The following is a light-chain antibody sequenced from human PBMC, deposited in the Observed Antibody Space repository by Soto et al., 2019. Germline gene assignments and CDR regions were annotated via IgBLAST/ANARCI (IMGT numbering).Light chain of an antibody. Sequence: IQLTQSPSSLSASVGDRVALTCRASQDINNYLAWYQQKPGKAPKLLIFAASTLQRGAPSRFSGSGSGSDFTLTISRLEPEDFAVYYCQQYGTFGQGTKVDIK. J-gene: IGKJ1*01. CDR3: QQYGT. CDR2: AAS. V-gene: IGKV1-9*01. CDR1: QDINNY.